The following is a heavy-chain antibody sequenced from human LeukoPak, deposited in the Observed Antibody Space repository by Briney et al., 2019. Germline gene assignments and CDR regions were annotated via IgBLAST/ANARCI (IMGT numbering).Heavy chain of an antibody. J-gene: IGHJ1*01. V-gene: IGHV2-5*01. D-gene: IGHD6-6*01. CDR3: TYSTYSSCAYSRYFLH. CDR1: RFSLSASGVG. CDR2: IYWNDDK. Sequence: SGPTLVNPPQTLTLTCTFSRFSLSASGVGVGWIRQPPGKALEWLALIYWNDDKHYSPSLKSRLTITKDTSKIQVVLIMTNMDPVDTATYYCTYSTYSSCAYSRYFLHWGQGTLVTVPS.